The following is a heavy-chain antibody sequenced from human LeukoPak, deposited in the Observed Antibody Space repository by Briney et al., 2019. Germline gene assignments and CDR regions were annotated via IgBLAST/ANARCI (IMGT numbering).Heavy chain of an antibody. CDR2: IYSGGST. J-gene: IGHJ6*03. D-gene: IGHD3-22*01. Sequence: GGSLRLSCAASGFTFSSYAMTWVHQAPGKGLEWVSVIYSGGSTYYADSVKGRFTISRDNSKNTLYLQMNSLRAEDTAVYYCAREERYYDSSGYSLYMDVWGKGTTVTISS. CDR3: AREERYYDSSGYSLYMDV. CDR1: GFTFSSYA. V-gene: IGHV3-53*01.